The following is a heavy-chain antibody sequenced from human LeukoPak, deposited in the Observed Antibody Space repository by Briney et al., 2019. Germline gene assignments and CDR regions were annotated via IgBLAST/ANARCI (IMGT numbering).Heavy chain of an antibody. D-gene: IGHD3-10*01. CDR3: ARNLWFGGIWFDP. CDR2: IYHSGST. CDR1: GYSISSGYY. V-gene: IGHV4-38-2*01. Sequence: SETPSLTCAVSGYSISSGYYWGWIRQPPGKGLEWIGSIYHSGSTYYNPSLKSRVTISVDTSKNQFSLKLSSVTAADTAVYYCARNLWFGGIWFDPWGQGTLVTVSS. J-gene: IGHJ5*02.